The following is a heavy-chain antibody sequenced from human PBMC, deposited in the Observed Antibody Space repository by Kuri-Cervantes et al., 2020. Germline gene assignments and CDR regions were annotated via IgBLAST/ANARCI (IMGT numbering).Heavy chain of an antibody. J-gene: IGHJ6*02. CDR1: GFTFSDHY. CDR2: SRNKTKGYTT. CDR3: AREKRITMVRGVTIYYYYGMDV. V-gene: IGHV3-72*01. D-gene: IGHD3-10*01. Sequence: GESLKISCAASGFTFSDHYMDWVRQAPGKGLEWVSRSRNKTKGYTTEYAASVKGRFTISRDASQNSLYLQMNSLRDEGTAVYYCAREKRITMVRGVTIYYYYGMDVWGQGTTVTVSS.